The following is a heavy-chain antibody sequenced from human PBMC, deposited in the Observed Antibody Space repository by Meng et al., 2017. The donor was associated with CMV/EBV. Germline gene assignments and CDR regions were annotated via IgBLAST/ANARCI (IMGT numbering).Heavy chain of an antibody. D-gene: IGHD5-18*01. J-gene: IGHJ6*02. Sequence: ASVNVSCKASVYTFTSYDINWVRQATGQGLEWMGWMNPNRGNTGYAQKFQGRVTMTRNTSISTAYMELSSLRSEDTAVYYCAREGRGYSYGYYYYYGMDVWGQGTTVTVSS. V-gene: IGHV1-8*01. CDR3: AREGRGYSYGYYYYYGMDV. CDR1: VYTFTSYD. CDR2: MNPNRGNT.